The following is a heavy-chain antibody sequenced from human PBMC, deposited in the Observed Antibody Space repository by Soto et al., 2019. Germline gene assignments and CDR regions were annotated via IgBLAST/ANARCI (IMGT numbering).Heavy chain of an antibody. J-gene: IGHJ4*02. Sequence: EVQLVESGGGFVKPGGSLILSCAASGFTFSNAWMSWVRQAPGKGLEWVARIKSKIDGGTTDHAAPVKGRFTISRDDSKNTLYLQMYSLETEDTAVYYCTTYDYIFGSDRYRWAYWGQGSLVTVSS. CDR2: IKSKIDGGTT. CDR1: GFTFSNAW. CDR3: TTYDYIFGSDRYRWAY. D-gene: IGHD3-16*02. V-gene: IGHV3-15*01.